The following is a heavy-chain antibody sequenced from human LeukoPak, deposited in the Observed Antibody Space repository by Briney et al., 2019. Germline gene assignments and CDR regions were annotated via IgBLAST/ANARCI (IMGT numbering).Heavy chain of an antibody. J-gene: IGHJ4*02. CDR1: GGSVSSGSYY. CDR2: IYYSGST. V-gene: IGHV4-61*01. D-gene: IGHD6-13*01. CDR3: ARSFIAAAGPAGSLGEFDY. Sequence: SETLSLTCTVSGGSVSSGSYYWSWIRQPPGKGLEWIGYIYYSGSTNYNSSLKSRVTISVDTSKNQFSLKLSSVTAADTAVYYCARSFIAAAGPAGSLGEFDYWGQGTLVTVSS.